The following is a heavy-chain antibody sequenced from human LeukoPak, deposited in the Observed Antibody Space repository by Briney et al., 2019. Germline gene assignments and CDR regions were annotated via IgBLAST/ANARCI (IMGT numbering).Heavy chain of an antibody. CDR1: GFTFDDYA. J-gene: IGHJ2*01. V-gene: IGHV3-43D*03. CDR2: ISWDGGST. CDR3: AKGNMRGQTHPNNWYFDL. Sequence: GGSLRLSCAASGFTFDDYAMHWVRQAPGKGLEWVSLISWDGGSTYYADSVKGRFTISRDNSKNSLYPQMNSLRAEDTALYYCAKGNMRGQTHPNNWYFDLWGRGTLVTVSS. D-gene: IGHD2/OR15-2a*01.